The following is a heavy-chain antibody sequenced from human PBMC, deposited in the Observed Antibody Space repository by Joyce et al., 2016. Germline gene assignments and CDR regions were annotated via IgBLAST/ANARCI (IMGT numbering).Heavy chain of an antibody. CDR2: SNPDSGGT. D-gene: IGHD2-15*01. CDR3: ARGGKSYCSSGICYSLGCWFDP. CDR1: GYTFSDYY. J-gene: IGHJ5*02. V-gene: IGHV1-2*04. Sequence: QVQLVQSGAEVKKPGASVRVSCKTSGYTFSDYYIHWVRQAPGQGLEWMGWSNPDSGGTNYAQKFQGWVTLTRDTSINTTYMDLRSLKSDDTAVYYCARGGKSYCSSGICYSLGCWFDPWGQEPWSPSPQ.